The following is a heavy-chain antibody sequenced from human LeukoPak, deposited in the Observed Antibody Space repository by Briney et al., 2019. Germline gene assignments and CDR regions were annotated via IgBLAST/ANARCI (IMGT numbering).Heavy chain of an antibody. D-gene: IGHD2-15*01. J-gene: IGHJ4*02. CDR3: ARDERYSLDY. Sequence: GGSLRLSCAASGFTASSNYMSWVRQAPGKGLEWVSVIYSGGSTYYADSVKGRFTISRDNSKNTLYLQMNSLRAEDTAVYYCARDERYSLDYWGQGTLVTVSS. CDR1: GFTASSNY. V-gene: IGHV3-53*01. CDR2: IYSGGST.